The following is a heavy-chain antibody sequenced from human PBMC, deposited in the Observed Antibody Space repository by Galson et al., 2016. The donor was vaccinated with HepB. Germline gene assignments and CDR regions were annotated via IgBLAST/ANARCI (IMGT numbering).Heavy chain of an antibody. Sequence: SETLSLTCAVSGASISSTDWWSWVRQPPGKGLEWIGEVYQNGNTNYKPSLKSRVTISVDKSENQFSLRLSSVTAADTAVYYCARFWNGNYFDYWGQGTLVTVSS. J-gene: IGHJ4*02. CDR1: GASISSTDW. D-gene: IGHD3-3*01. V-gene: IGHV4-4*02. CDR3: ARFWNGNYFDY. CDR2: VYQNGNT.